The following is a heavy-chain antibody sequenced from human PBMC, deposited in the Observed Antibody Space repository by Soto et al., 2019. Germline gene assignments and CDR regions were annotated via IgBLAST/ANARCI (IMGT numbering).Heavy chain of an antibody. Sequence: EVQLVESGGGLVQPGGSLRLSCAASGFTFSSYDMHWVRQATGKGLEWVSAIGTAGDTYYPGSVKGRFTISRENAKNSLYLQMNSLRAGDTAVYYCARGPYGSGSTIAPYYFDYWGQGTLVTVAS. CDR2: IGTAGDT. V-gene: IGHV3-13*01. CDR3: ARGPYGSGSTIAPYYFDY. D-gene: IGHD3-10*01. CDR1: GFTFSSYD. J-gene: IGHJ4*02.